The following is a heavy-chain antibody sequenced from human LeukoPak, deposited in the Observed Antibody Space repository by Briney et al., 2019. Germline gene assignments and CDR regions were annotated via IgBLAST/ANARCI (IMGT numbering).Heavy chain of an antibody. Sequence: GRSLRLSCAASGFTFDDYAMHWVRQAPGKGLEWVSGISWNSGSIGYADSVKGRFTISRDNAKNSLYLQMNSLRAEDTALYYCAGYTADDAFDIWGQGTMVTVSS. CDR2: ISWNSGSI. D-gene: IGHD5-18*01. J-gene: IGHJ3*02. CDR1: GFTFDDYA. V-gene: IGHV3-9*01. CDR3: AGYTADDAFDI.